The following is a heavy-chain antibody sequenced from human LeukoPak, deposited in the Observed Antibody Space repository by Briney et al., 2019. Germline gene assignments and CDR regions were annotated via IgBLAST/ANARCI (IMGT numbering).Heavy chain of an antibody. J-gene: IGHJ4*02. CDR2: MNPNSGNT. CDR1: GYTFTSYD. CDR3: ARGGTYYDILTGYHFDY. V-gene: IGHV1-8*01. D-gene: IGHD3-9*01. Sequence: ASVKVSCKASGYTFTSYDINWVRQATGQGPEWMGWMNPNSGNTGYAQKFQGRVTMTRNTSISTAYMELSSLRSEDTAVYYCARGGTYYDILTGYHFDYWGQGTLVTVSS.